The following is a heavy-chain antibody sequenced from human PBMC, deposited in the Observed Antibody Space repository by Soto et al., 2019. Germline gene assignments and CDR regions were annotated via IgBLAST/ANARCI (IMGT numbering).Heavy chain of an antibody. Sequence: QVQLVQSGAEVKKPGASVKVSCKASGYTFTSYYMHWVRQAPGQGLEWMGIINPSGGSTSYAQKFQGRVTMTRDTATSTVYMELSSLRSEDTAVYYCARDRAVAAHYYYYGMDVWGQGTTVTVSS. CDR3: ARDRAVAAHYYYYGMDV. D-gene: IGHD6-19*01. V-gene: IGHV1-46*01. CDR1: GYTFTSYY. CDR2: INPSGGST. J-gene: IGHJ6*02.